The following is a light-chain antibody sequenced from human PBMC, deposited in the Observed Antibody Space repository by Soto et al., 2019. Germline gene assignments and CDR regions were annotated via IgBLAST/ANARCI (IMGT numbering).Light chain of an antibody. CDR3: MEGTQWPWS. Sequence: EVVLTQSPLSLPVALGQPASISCRSSQSLVFSDGNTYLTWFQQRPGQSPRRLIYKVSNRDSGVPDRFSGSGSCTDFTLRISRVEAEDVGVYYCMEGTQWPWSFGQGIKVAIK. J-gene: IGKJ1*01. CDR2: KVS. CDR1: QSLVFSDGNTY. V-gene: IGKV2-30*01.